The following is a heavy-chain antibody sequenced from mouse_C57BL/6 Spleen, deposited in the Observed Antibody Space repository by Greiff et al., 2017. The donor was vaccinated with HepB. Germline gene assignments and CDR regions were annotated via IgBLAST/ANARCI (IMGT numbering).Heavy chain of an antibody. CDR2: IDPEDGET. D-gene: IGHD1-1*01. Sequence: EVKLMESGAELVKPGASVKLSCTASGFNIKDYYMHWVKQRTEQGLEWIGRIDPEDGETKYAPKFQGKATITADTSSNTAYLQLSSLTSEDTAVYYCARSGFITTVVAPFDYWGQGTTLTVSS. J-gene: IGHJ2*01. CDR3: ARSGFITTVVAPFDY. CDR1: GFNIKDYY. V-gene: IGHV14-2*01.